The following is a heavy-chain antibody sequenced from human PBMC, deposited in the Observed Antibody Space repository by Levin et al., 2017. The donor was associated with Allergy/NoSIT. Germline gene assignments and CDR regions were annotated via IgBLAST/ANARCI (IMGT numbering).Heavy chain of an antibody. V-gene: IGHV3-72*01. CDR2: TRNKANSYTT. J-gene: IGHJ6*03. CDR3: ARRGIVVVPASYYYYYMDV. CDR1: GFTFSDHY. D-gene: IGHD2-2*01. Sequence: GGSLRLSCAASGFTFSDHYMDWVRQAPGKGLEWVGRTRNKANSYTTEYAASVKGRFTISRDDSKNSLYLQMNSLKTEDTAVYYCARRGIVVVPASYYYYYMDVWGKGTTVTVSS.